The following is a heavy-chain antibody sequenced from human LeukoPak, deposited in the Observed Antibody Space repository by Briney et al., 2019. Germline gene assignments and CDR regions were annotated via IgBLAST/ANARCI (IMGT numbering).Heavy chain of an antibody. J-gene: IGHJ5*02. CDR2: ISSSSSTI. CDR3: ARVGGNVGDWFDP. V-gene: IGHV3-48*01. D-gene: IGHD2-15*01. Sequence: PGGSLRLSCAASGFTFSNFAMSWVRQAPGKGLEWVSYISSSSSTIYYADSVKGRFTISRDNAKNSLYLQMISLTAEDTAMYYCARVGGNVGDWFDPWGQGTPVTVSS. CDR1: GFTFSNFA.